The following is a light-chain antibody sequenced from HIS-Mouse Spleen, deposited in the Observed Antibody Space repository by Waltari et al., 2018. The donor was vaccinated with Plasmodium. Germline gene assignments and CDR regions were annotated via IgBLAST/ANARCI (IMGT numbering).Light chain of an antibody. V-gene: IGLV2-14*03. CDR2: DVS. CDR3: SSYTSSSTLV. Sequence: QSPLTQPASVSASPGQSITNSCHGTSSDDGSYNYVSWYKQHPGKAPKLMIYDVSNKPSGVSNRVSGSKSGNTFSLTSSGLQAEDEADYYCSSYTSSSTLVFGGGTKLTVL. J-gene: IGLJ2*01. CDR1: SSDDGSYNY.